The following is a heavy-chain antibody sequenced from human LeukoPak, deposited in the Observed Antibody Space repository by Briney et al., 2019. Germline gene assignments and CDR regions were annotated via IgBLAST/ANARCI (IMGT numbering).Heavy chain of an antibody. D-gene: IGHD3-10*01. V-gene: IGHV4-59*08. CDR2: IYYSGST. J-gene: IGHJ5*02. CDR1: GGSISSYY. Sequence: SETLSLTCTVSGGSISSYYWSWIRQPPGKGLEWIGYIYYSGSTNYNPSLKSRVTISVDTSKNQFSLKLSSMTAADTAVYYCARVGDPYGHWFDPWGQGTLVTVSS. CDR3: ARVGDPYGHWFDP.